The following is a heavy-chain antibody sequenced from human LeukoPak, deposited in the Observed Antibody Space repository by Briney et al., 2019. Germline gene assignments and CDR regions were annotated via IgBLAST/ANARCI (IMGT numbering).Heavy chain of an antibody. CDR3: ARDGGSGYYPLPLDY. D-gene: IGHD3-22*01. CDR1: GGSISSGDYY. V-gene: IGHV4-30-4*01. CDR2: IYYSGST. J-gene: IGHJ4*02. Sequence: SETLSLTCTVSGGSISSGDYYWSWIRQPPGKGLERIGYIYYSGSTYYNPSLKSRVTISVDTSKNQFSLKLSSVTAADTAVYYCARDGGSGYYPLPLDYWGQGTLVTVSS.